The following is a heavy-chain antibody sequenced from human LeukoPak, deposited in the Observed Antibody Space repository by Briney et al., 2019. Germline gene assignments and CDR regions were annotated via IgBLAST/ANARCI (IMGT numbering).Heavy chain of an antibody. V-gene: IGHV4-39*01. J-gene: IGHJ4*02. Sequence: SETLSLTCTVSGGSISSSSYYWGWIRQPPGKGLEWIGSIYYSGSTYYNPSLKSRVTISVDTSKNQFSLKLSSVTAADTAVYYCAKTNAFFVFSSVWGQGTLVTVSS. CDR2: IYYSGST. CDR3: AKTNAFFVFSSV. CDR1: GGSISSSSYY. D-gene: IGHD3-3*02.